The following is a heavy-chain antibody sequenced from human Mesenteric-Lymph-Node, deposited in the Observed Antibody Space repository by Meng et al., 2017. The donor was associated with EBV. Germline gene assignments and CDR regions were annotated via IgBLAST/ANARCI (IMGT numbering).Heavy chain of an antibody. CDR3: ARDHGGKYYY. J-gene: IGHJ4*02. V-gene: IGHV1-18*01. Sequence: QVQRVQSGEKWRHLGAAGTVSCKASGYTFTSYSSSGVRQAPGRVLEWMGWISAYNGDTKYAQKVQERVTMTKDTSTSTVYMELRSLGLDDTAVYYCARDHGGKYYYWGQGTLVTVSS. D-gene: IGHD1-26*01. CDR1: GYTFTSYS. CDR2: ISAYNGDT.